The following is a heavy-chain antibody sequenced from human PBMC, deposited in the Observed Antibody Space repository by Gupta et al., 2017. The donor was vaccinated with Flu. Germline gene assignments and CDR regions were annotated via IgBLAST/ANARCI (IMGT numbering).Heavy chain of an antibody. CDR2: IYPGDSDT. CDR1: GYSFSNYW. CDR3: ARRAFEQLAHFDY. D-gene: IGHD6-6*01. Sequence: GAEVKKPGESLKISCRSSGYSFSNYWIAWVRQMPGKGLEWMGTIYPGDSDTRYSPSFQGQVTISADKSITTAYLQWSGLKTSDTAIYYCARRAFEQLAHFDYWGRGTLVTVSS. V-gene: IGHV5-51*01. J-gene: IGHJ4*02.